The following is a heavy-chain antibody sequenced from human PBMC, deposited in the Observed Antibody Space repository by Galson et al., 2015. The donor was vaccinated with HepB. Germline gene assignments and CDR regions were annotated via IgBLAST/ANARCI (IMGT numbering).Heavy chain of an antibody. CDR3: ALPVLPEIDS. J-gene: IGHJ5*01. D-gene: IGHD2-2*01. CDR2: ISGIDDTT. Sequence: SLRLSCAASEFTLSNYAMSWVRQAPGKGLEWVSGISGIDDTTYYADSVKGRFTVSRDRSKNTVFLQMNSLRADDTAVYYCALPVLPEIDSWGQGTLVTVSS. CDR1: EFTLSNYA. V-gene: IGHV3-23*01.